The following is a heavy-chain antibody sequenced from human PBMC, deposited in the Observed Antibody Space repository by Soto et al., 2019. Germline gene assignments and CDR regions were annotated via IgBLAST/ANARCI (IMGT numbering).Heavy chain of an antibody. Sequence: PGGSLRLSCAASGFTFNNYGMHWVRQAPGKGLEWVAVIWYDGSNKYYADSVKGRFTISRDNSKNTLYLQMNSLRAEDTAVYYCARDSGGYIYGYHYDYYYGMDVPAQRTTVP. CDR3: ARDSGGYIYGYHYDYYYGMDV. CDR1: GFTFNNYG. V-gene: IGHV3-33*01. D-gene: IGHD5-18*01. J-gene: IGHJ6*02. CDR2: IWYDGSNK.